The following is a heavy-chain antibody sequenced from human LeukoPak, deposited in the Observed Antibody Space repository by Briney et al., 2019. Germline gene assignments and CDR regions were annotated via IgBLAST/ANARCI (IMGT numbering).Heavy chain of an antibody. D-gene: IGHD5-24*01. CDR3: ARSRWLQFGYDY. CDR2: IYYSGST. CDR1: GGSISSSSYY. Sequence: PSETLSLTCTVSGGSISSSSYYWSWIRQPPGKGLEWIGYIYYSGSTNYNPSLKSRVTISVDTSKNQFSLKLSSVTAADTAVYYCARSRWLQFGYDYWGQGTLVTVSS. V-gene: IGHV4-61*01. J-gene: IGHJ4*02.